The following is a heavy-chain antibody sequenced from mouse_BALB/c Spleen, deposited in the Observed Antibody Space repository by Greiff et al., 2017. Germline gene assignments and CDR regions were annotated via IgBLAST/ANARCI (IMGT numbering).Heavy chain of an antibody. CDR1: GYSITSDYA. V-gene: IGHV3-2*02. D-gene: IGHD1-1*01. J-gene: IGHJ2*01. CDR3: ARVTTNFDY. CDR2: ISYSGST. Sequence: DVQLQESGPGLVKPSQSLSLTCTVTGYSITSDYAWNWIRQFPGNKLEWMGYISYSGSTSYNPSLKSRISITRDTSKNQFFLQLNSVTTEDTATYYCARVTTNFDYWGQGTTLTVSS.